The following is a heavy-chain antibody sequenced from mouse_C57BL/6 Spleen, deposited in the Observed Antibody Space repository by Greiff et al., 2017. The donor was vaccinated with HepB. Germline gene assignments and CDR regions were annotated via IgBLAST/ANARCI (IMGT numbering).Heavy chain of an antibody. Sequence: VQLQQSGAELMKPGASVKLSCKATGYTFTGYWIEWVKQRPGHGLEWIGEILPGSGSTNYNEKFKGKATFTADTSSNTAYMQLSSLTTEDSAIYYCAKGIITTVVDYYAMDYWGQGTSVTVSS. J-gene: IGHJ4*01. CDR2: ILPGSGST. CDR3: AKGIITTVVDYYAMDY. CDR1: GYTFTGYW. V-gene: IGHV1-9*01. D-gene: IGHD1-1*01.